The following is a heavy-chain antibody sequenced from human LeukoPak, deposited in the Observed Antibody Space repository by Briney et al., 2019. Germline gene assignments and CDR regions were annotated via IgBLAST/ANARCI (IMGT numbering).Heavy chain of an antibody. CDR1: GESITSDNW. J-gene: IGHJ4*02. CDR2: IHHSAGT. CDR3: AKDLGSNPGY. Sequence: SETLSLTCALSGESITSDNWWSWVRQAPGKGLEWIGEIHHSAGTNYNPSLRSRVTMSIDSSQDQFYLHLQSVTAADTGMYFCAKDLGSNPGYWGQGTLVTVSS. D-gene: IGHD4-11*01. V-gene: IGHV4-55*08.